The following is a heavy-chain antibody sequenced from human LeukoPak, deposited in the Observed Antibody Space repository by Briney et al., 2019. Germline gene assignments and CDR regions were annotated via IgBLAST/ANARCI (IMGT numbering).Heavy chain of an antibody. D-gene: IGHD6-19*01. V-gene: IGHV4-59*01. CDR3: ARGNSSGWYGGFDY. J-gene: IGHJ4*02. CDR2: VYYSGGGT. CDR1: RGSITDNY. Sequence: SETLSLTCTVPRGSITDNYWSWVRQPPGKGPEWIGYVYYSGGGTNYNPSLKSRVTMSVDTSKNHFSLKLGSVTAAETAVYYCARGNSSGWYGGFDYWGQGILVTVSS.